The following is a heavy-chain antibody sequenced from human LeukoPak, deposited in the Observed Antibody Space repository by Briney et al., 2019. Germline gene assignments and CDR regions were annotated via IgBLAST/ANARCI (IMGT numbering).Heavy chain of an antibody. V-gene: IGHV3-23*01. CDR1: GFTFNLYG. CDR3: AKVGSYWYFDV. D-gene: IGHD3-16*01. Sequence: GGSLRLACAASGFTFNLYGMTWVRQAPGKGLEWVSGISGSAVDTNYADSVKGRFTISRDHSKHEMCLQMNNLRSDDTAVYFCAKVGSYWYFDVWGRGTLVTVSS. CDR2: ISGSAVDT. J-gene: IGHJ2*01.